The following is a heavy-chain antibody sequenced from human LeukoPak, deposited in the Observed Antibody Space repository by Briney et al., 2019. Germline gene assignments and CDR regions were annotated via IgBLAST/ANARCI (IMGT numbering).Heavy chain of an antibody. CDR1: GFIFSNYW. V-gene: IGHV3-7*01. CDR3: ARDQRYVSRKKFYHYMDV. J-gene: IGHJ6*03. D-gene: IGHD1-14*01. Sequence: TGGSLRLSCGASGFIFSNYWMTWVRQVPGKGLEWVASIKEDGSEKDYVDSVRGRFTISRDNAKNSLFLQTNSLRAEDTAVYYCARDQRYVSRKKFYHYMDVWGKGTTVTVSS. CDR2: IKEDGSEK.